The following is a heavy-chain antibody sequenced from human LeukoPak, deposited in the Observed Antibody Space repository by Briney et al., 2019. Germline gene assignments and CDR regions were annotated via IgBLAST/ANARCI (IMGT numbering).Heavy chain of an antibody. CDR1: GGSISSGDYY. CDR2: IYYSGST. Sequence: PSETLSLTCTVSGGSISSGDYYWSWIRQPPGKGLEWIGYIYYSGSTYYNPSLKSRVTISVDTSKNQFSLKLSSVTAADTAVYYCARAKVWGSSWYGPQGFDYWGQGTLVTVSS. D-gene: IGHD6-13*01. CDR3: ARAKVWGSSWYGPQGFDY. V-gene: IGHV4-30-4*08. J-gene: IGHJ4*02.